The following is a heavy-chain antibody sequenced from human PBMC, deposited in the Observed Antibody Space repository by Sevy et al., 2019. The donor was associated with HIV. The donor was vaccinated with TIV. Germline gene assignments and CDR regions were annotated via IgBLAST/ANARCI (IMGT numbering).Heavy chain of an antibody. Sequence: GGSLRLSCAASGFTFSDYYMTWIRQAPGKGLEWVSHISGSGTSKDYADSVEGRFSISRDNAQSSLHLQIDSLRADDTAVYYCARSNNAGVGNVYYDTTGYYSDYWGQGILVTVSS. CDR1: GFTFSDYY. CDR3: ARSNNAGVGNVYYDTTGYYSDY. CDR2: ISGSGTSK. V-gene: IGHV3-11*01. J-gene: IGHJ4*02. D-gene: IGHD3-22*01.